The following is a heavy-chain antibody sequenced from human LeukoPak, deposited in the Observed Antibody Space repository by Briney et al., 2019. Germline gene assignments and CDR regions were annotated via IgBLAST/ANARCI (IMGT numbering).Heavy chain of an antibody. V-gene: IGHV1-2*06. CDR1: GYTFTGYY. J-gene: IGHJ4*02. CDR3: AKEVIYCSGTSCYDDYFDY. CDR2: INPNSGGT. Sequence: DSLKVSCKASGYTFTGYYMHWVRQHPGQGIEWMGRINPNSGGTNYTQKFQGRVTITRGTSISPAYMELSRLRSDDTAVYYCAKEVIYCSGTSCYDDYFDYWGQGTLVTVSS. D-gene: IGHD2-2*01.